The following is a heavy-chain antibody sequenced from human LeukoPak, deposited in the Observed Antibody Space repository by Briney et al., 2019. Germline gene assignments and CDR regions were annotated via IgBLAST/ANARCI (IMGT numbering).Heavy chain of an antibody. V-gene: IGHV3-74*01. CDR3: ARDFALTIDY. CDR2: IKSDGSST. CDR1: GFTFSNFW. J-gene: IGHJ4*02. D-gene: IGHD4/OR15-4a*01. Sequence: PGGSLRLSCAASGFTFSNFWMHWVRQAPGKGLVWASRIKSDGSSTTYADSVKGRFTISRDNAKNTLYLQMNSLRAEDTAVYYCARDFALTIDYWGQGTLVTVSS.